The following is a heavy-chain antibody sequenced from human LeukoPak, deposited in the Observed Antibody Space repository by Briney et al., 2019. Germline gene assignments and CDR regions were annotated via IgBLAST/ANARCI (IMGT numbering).Heavy chain of an antibody. D-gene: IGHD4-17*01. CDR3: ARSTTVTSNWFDP. J-gene: IGHJ5*02. CDR2: IDTDQGYT. Sequence: ASVKVSCKTSGYIFNDYGPHWLRQAPGQGLEWIGWIDTDQGYTNYAQKVQGRVTMTADISTNTVYMDLRSLRSDDTAVYYCARSTTVTSNWFDPWGQGTLVTVSS. V-gene: IGHV1-18*01. CDR1: GYIFNDYG.